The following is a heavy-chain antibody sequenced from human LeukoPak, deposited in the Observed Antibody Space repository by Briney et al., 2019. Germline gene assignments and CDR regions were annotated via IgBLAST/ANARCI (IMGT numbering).Heavy chain of an antibody. CDR3: ARGPLVRLPSSFDP. D-gene: IGHD3-16*02. J-gene: IGHJ5*02. CDR1: GYTFTSYD. CDR2: MNPNTGNT. V-gene: IGHV1-8*01. Sequence: GASVKVSCKASGYTFTSYDINWVRQATGQGLEWMGWMNPNTGNTGSAQGFQGRVTMTRDTSISTAYMELSSLRSEDTAVYYCARGPLVRLPSSFDPWGQGTLVTVSS.